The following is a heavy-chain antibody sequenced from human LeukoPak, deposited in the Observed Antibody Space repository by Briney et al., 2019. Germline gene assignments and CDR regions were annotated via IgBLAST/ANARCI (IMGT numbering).Heavy chain of an antibody. CDR1: GGTFSSYA. Sequence: GSSVKVSCKASGGTFSSYAISWVRQAPGQGLEWMGRIIPILGIANYAQKFQGRVTITADKSTSTAYMELSSLRSEDTAVYYCARDSPLGGFGEPSPGAFDIWGQGTMVTVSS. J-gene: IGHJ3*02. V-gene: IGHV1-69*04. D-gene: IGHD3-10*01. CDR3: ARDSPLGGFGEPSPGAFDI. CDR2: IIPILGIA.